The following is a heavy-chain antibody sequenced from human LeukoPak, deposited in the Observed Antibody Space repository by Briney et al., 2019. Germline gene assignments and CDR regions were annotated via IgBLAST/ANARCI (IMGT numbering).Heavy chain of an antibody. J-gene: IGHJ5*02. CDR1: GFTFSSYW. CDR3: ARGSMVREDNWFDP. Sequence: GGSLRLSCAASGFTFSSYWMHWVRQAPGKGLVWVSRINSDGSSTSHADSVKGRFTISRDNAKNTLYLQMNSLRAEDTAVYYCARGSMVREDNWFDPWGQGTLVTVSS. D-gene: IGHD3-10*01. CDR2: INSDGSST. V-gene: IGHV3-74*01.